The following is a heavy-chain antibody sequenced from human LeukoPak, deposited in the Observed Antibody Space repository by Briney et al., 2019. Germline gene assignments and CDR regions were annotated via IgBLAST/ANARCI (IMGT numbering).Heavy chain of an antibody. J-gene: IGHJ4*02. Sequence: SQTLYLTCTVSGGSISSGSYYWSWIRQPAGKGLEWIGRIYTSGSTNYNPSLKSRVTISVDTSKNQFSLKLSSVTAADTAVYYCARGGSLYYDSSGYLDYWGQGTLVTVSS. CDR1: GGSISSGSYY. CDR2: IYTSGST. D-gene: IGHD3-22*01. V-gene: IGHV4-61*02. CDR3: ARGGSLYYDSSGYLDY.